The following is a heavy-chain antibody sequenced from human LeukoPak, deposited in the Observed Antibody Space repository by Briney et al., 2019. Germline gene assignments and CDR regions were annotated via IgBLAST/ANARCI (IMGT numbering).Heavy chain of an antibody. Sequence: GGSLRLSCAASGFTFSSYAMSWVRQAPGKGLEWVSAISGSGGSTYYADSVKGRFTISRDNSKNTLYLQMNSLRAEDTAVYYCAKASARHYYGSGSYFDYWGQGTLVTVSS. CDR2: ISGSGGST. CDR3: AKASARHYYGSGSYFDY. V-gene: IGHV3-23*01. J-gene: IGHJ4*02. D-gene: IGHD3-10*01. CDR1: GFTFSSYA.